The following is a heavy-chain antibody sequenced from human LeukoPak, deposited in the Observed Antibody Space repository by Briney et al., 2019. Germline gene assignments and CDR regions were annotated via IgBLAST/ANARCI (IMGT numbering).Heavy chain of an antibody. CDR2: MYYTGNT. V-gene: IGHV4-39*07. D-gene: IGHD2-8*01. J-gene: IGHJ5*02. CDR1: GGSISSRIYS. Sequence: KPSETLSLTCTVSGGSISSRIYSWGWIRQPPGKGLEWIGSMYYTGNTDYNPSLKSRLTMSVDTSKNQFSLKLSSVTAADTAVYFCAKGYTNGVNQEVWLDPWDQGTLVTVSS. CDR3: AKGYTNGVNQEVWLDP.